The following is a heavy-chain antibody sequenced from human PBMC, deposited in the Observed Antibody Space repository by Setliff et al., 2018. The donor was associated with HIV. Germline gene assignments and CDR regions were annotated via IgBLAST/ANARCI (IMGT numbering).Heavy chain of an antibody. CDR3: ARGSYGSVLL. Sequence: PSQTLSHTCAISGDSVSSNNAAWNWIRQSPLRGLEWLGRTYFRSKWYFDYAVSVKSRIIINPDTSKNQFSLHLNSVTPEDTAVYYCARGSYGSVLLWGQGTLVTVSS. V-gene: IGHV6-1*01. CDR1: GDSVSSNNAA. CDR2: TYFRSKWYF. D-gene: IGHD6-19*01. J-gene: IGHJ4*02.